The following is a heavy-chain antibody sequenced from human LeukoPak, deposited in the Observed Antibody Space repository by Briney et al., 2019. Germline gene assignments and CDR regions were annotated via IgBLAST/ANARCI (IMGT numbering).Heavy chain of an antibody. Sequence: GGSLRLSCVASGFIFSDLEMHWVRQAPGKGLEWISFISETGSTIYYADSVTGRFTISRDNAQNSLYLQMDSLRDEDTALYYCVRGYTPDYWGQGALVTVSS. V-gene: IGHV3-48*03. CDR3: VRGYTPDY. CDR1: GFIFSDLE. J-gene: IGHJ4*02. CDR2: ISETGSTI. D-gene: IGHD5-18*01.